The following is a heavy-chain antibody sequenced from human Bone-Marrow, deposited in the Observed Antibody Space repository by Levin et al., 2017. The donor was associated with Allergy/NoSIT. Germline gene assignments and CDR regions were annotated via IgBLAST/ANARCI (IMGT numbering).Heavy chain of an antibody. CDR2: ISYDGSNK. J-gene: IGHJ4*02. Sequence: SCAASGFTFSSYAMHWVRQAPGKGLEWVAVISYDGSNKYYADSVKGRFTISRDNSKNTLYLQMNSLRAEDTAVYYCASKGLEAVAFDYWGQGTLVTVSS. D-gene: IGHD6-19*01. CDR3: ASKGLEAVAFDY. CDR1: GFTFSSYA. V-gene: IGHV3-30*04.